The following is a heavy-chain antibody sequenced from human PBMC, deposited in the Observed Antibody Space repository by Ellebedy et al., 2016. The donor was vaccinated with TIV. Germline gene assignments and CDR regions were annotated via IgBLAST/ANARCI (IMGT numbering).Heavy chain of an antibody. CDR2: ISSSGTTI. D-gene: IGHD5-24*01. V-gene: IGHV3-48*01. CDR3: ANGAYDI. J-gene: IGHJ3*02. Sequence: GESLKISCAASGFTFRNNSMNWVRQAPGKGLEWISYISSSGTTIYSADSVKGRFTISRDKAKISLYLQMNSLTAGDTAVYYCANGAYDIWGQGTMVTVSS. CDR1: GFTFRNNS.